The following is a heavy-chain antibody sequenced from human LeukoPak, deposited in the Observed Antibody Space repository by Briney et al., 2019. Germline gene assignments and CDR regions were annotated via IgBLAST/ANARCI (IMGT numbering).Heavy chain of an antibody. Sequence: GGSLRLSCAASGFTFSSYAMSWVRQAPGKGLEWVSAISGSGGSTYYADSVKGRFTISRDNSKNTLYLQMNSLRAEDTAVYYCATSTVTTALLYYYYMDVWGKGTTVTVSS. J-gene: IGHJ6*03. CDR1: GFTFSSYA. CDR3: ATSTVTTALLYYYYMDV. D-gene: IGHD4-11*01. V-gene: IGHV3-23*01. CDR2: ISGSGGST.